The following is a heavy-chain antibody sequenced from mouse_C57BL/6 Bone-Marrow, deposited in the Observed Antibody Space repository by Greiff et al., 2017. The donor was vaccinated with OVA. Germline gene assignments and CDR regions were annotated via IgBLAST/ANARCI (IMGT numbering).Heavy chain of an antibody. J-gene: IGHJ4*01. D-gene: IGHD6-1*01. CDR1: GYTFTSYW. V-gene: IGHV1-50*01. Sequence: VQLQQPGAELVKPGASVKLSCKASGYTFTSYWMQWVKQRPGQGLEWIGEIDPSDSYTNYNQKFKGKATLTVDTSSSTAYMQLSSLTSEDSAVYYCARRRHMDYWGQGTSVTVSS. CDR3: ARRRHMDY. CDR2: IDPSDSYT.